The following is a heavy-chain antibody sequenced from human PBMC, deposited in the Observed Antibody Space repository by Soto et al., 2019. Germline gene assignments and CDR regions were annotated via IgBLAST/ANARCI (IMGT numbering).Heavy chain of an antibody. CDR1: GYTFSNFW. J-gene: IGHJ4*02. V-gene: IGHV5-51*01. CDR3: ARYITVGVRVFDH. D-gene: IGHD6-19*01. Sequence: GESLKISCQCSGYTFSNFWIARVRQLPGKGLEWMGIIYPGDYETRYSPSFHGKVTISADRSIDTAYLQWSSLEASDSAFYYCARYITVGVRVFDHGGQGTLVTGS. CDR2: IYPGDYET.